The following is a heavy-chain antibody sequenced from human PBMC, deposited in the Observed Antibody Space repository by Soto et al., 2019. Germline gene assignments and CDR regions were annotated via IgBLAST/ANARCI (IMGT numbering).Heavy chain of an antibody. Sequence: ASVKVSCKASGYTFTGYYMHWVRQAPGQGLEWMGWINPNSGGTNYAQKFQGWVTMTRDTSISTAYMELSRLRSDDTAVYYCATQRYSSSWGPFDYWGQGTLVTVSS. J-gene: IGHJ4*02. CDR1: GYTFTGYY. CDR3: ATQRYSSSWGPFDY. CDR2: INPNSGGT. V-gene: IGHV1-2*04. D-gene: IGHD6-13*01.